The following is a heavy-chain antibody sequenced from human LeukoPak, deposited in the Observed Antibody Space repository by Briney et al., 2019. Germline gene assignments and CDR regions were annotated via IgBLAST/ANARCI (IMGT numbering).Heavy chain of an antibody. J-gene: IGHJ4*02. D-gene: IGHD3-10*01. Sequence: GGSLRLSCAASGFTFSSYAMHWVRQAPGKGLEWVAVISYDGSNKYYADSVKGRFTISRDNSKNTLYLQMNSLRAEDTAVYYCARVNGVRGVTGGGIYYWGQGTLVTVSS. V-gene: IGHV3-30-3*01. CDR2: ISYDGSNK. CDR1: GFTFSSYA. CDR3: ARVNGVRGVTGGGIYY.